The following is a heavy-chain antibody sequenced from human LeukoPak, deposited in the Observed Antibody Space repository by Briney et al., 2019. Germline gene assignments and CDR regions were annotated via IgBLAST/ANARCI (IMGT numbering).Heavy chain of an antibody. CDR1: GFTFSSYA. J-gene: IGHJ4*02. CDR2: ISGSGGST. D-gene: IGHD1-7*01. Sequence: PGGSLRLSCAASGFTFSSYAMSWVRQAPGKGLEWVSAISGSGGSTYYADSVKGRFTISIDNSKNTLYLQMSSLRAEDTAVYYCARRNYGGPGGSDFDYWGQGTLVTVSS. CDR3: ARRNYGGPGGSDFDY. V-gene: IGHV3-23*01.